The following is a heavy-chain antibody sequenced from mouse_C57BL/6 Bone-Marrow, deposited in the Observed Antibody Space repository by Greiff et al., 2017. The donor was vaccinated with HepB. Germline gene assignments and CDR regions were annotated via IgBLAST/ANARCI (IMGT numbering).Heavy chain of an antibody. Sequence: VQLQQSGAELVRPGASVTLSCKASGYTFTDYEMHWVKQTPVHGLEWIGAIDPETGGTAYNQKFKGKAILTADKSSSTAYMELRSLTSEDSAVYYGTRDGSSPAWFAYWGQGTLVTVSA. J-gene: IGHJ3*01. D-gene: IGHD1-1*01. CDR3: TRDGSSPAWFAY. CDR1: GYTFTDYE. CDR2: IDPETGGT. V-gene: IGHV1-15*01.